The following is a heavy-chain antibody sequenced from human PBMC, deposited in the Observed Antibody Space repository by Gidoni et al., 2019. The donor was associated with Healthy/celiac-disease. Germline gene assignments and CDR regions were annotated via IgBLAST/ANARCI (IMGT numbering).Heavy chain of an antibody. CDR3: ARPTYGSGRYENWFDP. D-gene: IGHD3-10*01. V-gene: IGHV4-39*01. J-gene: IGHJ5*02. Sequence: QLQLQESGPGLVKPSETLSLTCTVSGGSISSSSYYWGWLRQPPGKGLEWIGSIYYSGSTYYNPSLKSRVTISVDTSKNQFSLKLSSVTAADTAVYYCARPTYGSGRYENWFDPWGQGTLVTVSS. CDR1: GGSISSSSYY. CDR2: IYYSGST.